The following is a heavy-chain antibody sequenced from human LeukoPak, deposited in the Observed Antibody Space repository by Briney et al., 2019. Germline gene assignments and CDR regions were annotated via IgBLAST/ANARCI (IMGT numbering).Heavy chain of an antibody. CDR1: GGSFSGYY. Sequence: SETLSLTRAVYGGSFSGYYWSWIRQPPGKGLEWIGEINHSGSTNYNPSLKSRVTISVDTSKNQFSLKLSSVTAADTAVYYCARDLLRGSYYFDYWGQGTLVTVSS. D-gene: IGHD2-21*01. V-gene: IGHV4-34*01. J-gene: IGHJ4*02. CDR2: INHSGST. CDR3: ARDLLRGSYYFDY.